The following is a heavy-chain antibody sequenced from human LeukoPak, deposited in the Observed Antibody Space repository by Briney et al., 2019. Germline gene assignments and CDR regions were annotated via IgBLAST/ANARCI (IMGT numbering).Heavy chain of an antibody. Sequence: EASVKVSCKASGYTFNTYGISWVRQAPGQGPEWMGWISAYNGKSNYAQKSQGRVTMTRDTSISTAYMELSRLRSDDTAVYYCASLSVYSSSSELWLDYWGQGTLVTVSS. D-gene: IGHD6-6*01. J-gene: IGHJ4*02. CDR2: ISAYNGKS. V-gene: IGHV1-18*01. CDR3: ASLSVYSSSSELWLDY. CDR1: GYTFNTYG.